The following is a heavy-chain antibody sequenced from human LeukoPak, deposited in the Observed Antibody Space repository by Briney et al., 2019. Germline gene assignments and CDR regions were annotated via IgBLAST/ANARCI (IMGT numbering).Heavy chain of an antibody. CDR2: IGTAGEI. V-gene: IGHV3-13*01. CDR3: ARAAYSSSWYSRYFDL. J-gene: IGHJ2*01. D-gene: IGHD6-13*01. Sequence: GGSLRLSCAASGFTFSSYDIHWVRQATGKGLEWVSGIGTAGEIYYPGSVKGRFTISRENAKNSLYLQMNSLGAGDTAVYYCARAAYSSSWYSRYFDLWGRGTLVTVSS. CDR1: GFTFSSYD.